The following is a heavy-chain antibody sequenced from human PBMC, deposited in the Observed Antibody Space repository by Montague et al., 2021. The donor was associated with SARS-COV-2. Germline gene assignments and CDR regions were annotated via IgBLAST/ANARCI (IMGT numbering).Heavy chain of an antibody. D-gene: IGHD5-24*01. J-gene: IGHJ4*02. Sequence: LRLSCAASGFIFSIYEMNWVRQAPGKGLEWISYITNSGTTYYADSVKGRFTVSRDNAKNSLYLQMNSVRAEDTAIYYCGRDALGDGYNLDFWGQGTPVTVSS. CDR3: GRDALGDGYNLDF. V-gene: IGHV3-48*03. CDR1: GFIFSIYE. CDR2: ITNSGTT.